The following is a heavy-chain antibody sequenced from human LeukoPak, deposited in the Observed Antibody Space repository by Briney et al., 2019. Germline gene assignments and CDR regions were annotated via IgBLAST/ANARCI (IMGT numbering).Heavy chain of an antibody. D-gene: IGHD2-2*01. CDR3: NRYCSSTSCTGYFQH. J-gene: IGHJ1*01. CDR2: IYYSGST. CDR1: GGSVSSGSYY. Sequence: SETLSLTCTVSGGSVSSGSYYWGWIRQPPGKGLEWIGSIYYSGSTYYNPSLKSRVTISVDTSKNQFSLKLSSVTAADTAVYYCNRYCSSTSCTGYFQHWGQGTLVTVSS. V-gene: IGHV4-39*01.